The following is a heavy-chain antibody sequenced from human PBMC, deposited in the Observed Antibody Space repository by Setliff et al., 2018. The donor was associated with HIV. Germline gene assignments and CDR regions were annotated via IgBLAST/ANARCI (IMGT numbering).Heavy chain of an antibody. CDR2: IIPILGIA. D-gene: IGHD3-10*01. J-gene: IGHJ3*02. CDR3: ARAPSLVHDAFDI. CDR1: GGTFSSYT. Sequence: SVKVSCKASGGTFSSYTITWVRQAPGQGLEWMGRIIPILGIADYALKFQGRVSISADKSTSTAYMELSSLRSEDTAVFYCARAPSLVHDAFDIWGQGTMVTVSS. V-gene: IGHV1-69*02.